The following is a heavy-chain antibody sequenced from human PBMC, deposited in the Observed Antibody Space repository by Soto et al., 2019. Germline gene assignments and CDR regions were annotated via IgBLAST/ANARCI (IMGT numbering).Heavy chain of an antibody. CDR2: IYYSGST. CDR1: GGSISSYY. V-gene: IGHV4-59*08. CDR3: ARSTITFGGVIDPHFDY. D-gene: IGHD3-16*02. J-gene: IGHJ4*02. Sequence: PSETLSLTCTVSGGSISSYYWSWIRQPPGKGLEWIGYIYYSGSTNYNPSLKSRVTISVDTSKNQFSLKLSSVTAADTAVYYCARSTITFGGVIDPHFDYWGQGTLVTVSS.